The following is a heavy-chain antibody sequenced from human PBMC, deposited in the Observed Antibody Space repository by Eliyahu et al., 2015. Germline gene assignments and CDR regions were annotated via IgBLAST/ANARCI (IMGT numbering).Heavy chain of an antibody. CDR2: IYYSGST. CDR1: GGXITXGXYY. CDR3: ARIHYYGSGSETYYFDY. J-gene: IGHJ4*02. D-gene: IGHD3-10*01. Sequence: QVQLQESGPGLVKXSPTLSLTXPVPGGXITXGXYYWSWIRQHPGKGLEWIGYIYYSGSTYYNPSLKSRVSISVDTSKNQFSLKLRSVTAADTAVYYCARIHYYGSGSETYYFDYWGQGIVVTVSS. V-gene: IGHV4-31*03.